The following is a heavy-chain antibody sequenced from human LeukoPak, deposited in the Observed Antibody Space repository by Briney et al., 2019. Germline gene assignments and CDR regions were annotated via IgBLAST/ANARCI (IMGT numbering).Heavy chain of an antibody. CDR2: IHYSGST. V-gene: IGHV4-39*07. CDR3: ARIGAYSSSWVYYYYYYMDV. CDR1: GGSISSSSYY. Sequence: SETLSLTCTVSGGSISSSSYYWAWIRQPPGKGLEWIGSIHYSGSTYYNPSLQSRVTISVDTSKNQFSLKLSSVTAADTAVYYCARIGAYSSSWVYYYYYYMDVWGKGTTVTVSS. J-gene: IGHJ6*03. D-gene: IGHD6-13*01.